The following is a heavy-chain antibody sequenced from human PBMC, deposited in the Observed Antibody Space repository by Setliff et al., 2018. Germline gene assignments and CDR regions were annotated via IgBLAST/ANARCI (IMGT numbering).Heavy chain of an antibody. CDR3: VRDRTAYSYGLDV. D-gene: IGHD5-18*01. J-gene: IGHJ6*02. V-gene: IGHV4-59*01. CDR2: IYYTGSP. CDR1: GGSLNTYY. Sequence: PSETLSLTCTVSGGSLNTYYWSWIRQPAGKELEWIGNIYYTGSPSYSPSLRSRGTMSVDTSKNQFALNLRSVTAADAAVYYCVRDRTAYSYGLDVWGQGTTVTVSS.